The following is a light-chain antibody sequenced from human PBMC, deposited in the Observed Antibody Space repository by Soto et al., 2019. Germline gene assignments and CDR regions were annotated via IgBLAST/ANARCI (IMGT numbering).Light chain of an antibody. CDR1: QSVSSK. CDR2: GIF. Sequence: EIVLTQSPGTLSLSPGERATLFCRASQSVSSKLAWYQHKPGQAPRLLIYGIFRRSTGIPDRFSGSGSGTDFTLTISRPEPEDFAVYYCQHDGSSPTTFGQGTKVEIK. V-gene: IGKV3-20*01. J-gene: IGKJ1*01. CDR3: QHDGSSPTT.